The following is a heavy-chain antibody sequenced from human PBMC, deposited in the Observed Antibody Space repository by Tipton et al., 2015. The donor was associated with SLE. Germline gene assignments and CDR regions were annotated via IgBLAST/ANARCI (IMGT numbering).Heavy chain of an antibody. Sequence: TLSLTCTVSGGSISSGSYYWSWIRQPAGKGLEWIGRIYTSGSTNYNPSLKSRVTISVDTSKNQFSLKLTSVTAADTAVYYCARDSSGWPSSDAFDIWGQGTMVTASS. V-gene: IGHV4-61*02. CDR1: GGSISSGSYY. D-gene: IGHD6-19*01. CDR2: IYTSGST. J-gene: IGHJ3*02. CDR3: ARDSSGWPSSDAFDI.